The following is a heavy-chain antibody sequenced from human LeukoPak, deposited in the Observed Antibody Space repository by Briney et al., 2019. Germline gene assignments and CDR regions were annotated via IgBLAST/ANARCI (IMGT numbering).Heavy chain of an antibody. CDR3: ARDLSYYGSGSLFQH. J-gene: IGHJ1*01. D-gene: IGHD3-10*01. CDR2: IIPIFGTA. CDR1: GGTFSSYA. Sequence: VASVKVSCKASGGTFSSYAISWVRQAPGQGLEWMGGIIPIFGTANYAQKFQGRVTITADESTSTAYMELSSLRSEDTAVYYCARDLSYYGSGSLFQHWGQGTLVTVSS. V-gene: IGHV1-69*01.